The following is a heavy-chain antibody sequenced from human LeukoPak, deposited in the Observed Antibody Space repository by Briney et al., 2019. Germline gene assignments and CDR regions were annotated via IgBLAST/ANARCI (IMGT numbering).Heavy chain of an antibody. CDR2: ISSNGDNT. V-gene: IGHV3-64D*06. CDR3: TRDSALLGVAFDL. J-gene: IGHJ3*01. Sequence: GGSLRLSCSASGFPLNTYAIHWVRQAPGKGLEYVAGISSNGDNTDFADSAKGRFTISRDNSKSTLFLQMNSLRAEDTAVYFCTRDSALLGVAFDLWGQGTVVTVSS. D-gene: IGHD2-15*01. CDR1: GFPLNTYA.